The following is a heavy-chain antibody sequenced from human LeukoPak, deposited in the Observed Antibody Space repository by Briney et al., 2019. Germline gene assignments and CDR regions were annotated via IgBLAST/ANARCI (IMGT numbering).Heavy chain of an antibody. V-gene: IGHV3-43*02. Sequence: VGSLRLSCAASGFSFDDYAMHWVRQAPGKGLEWVSLISGDGGSTYYADSVKGRFTISRDNSRNSLYLQMNSLRTEDTALYYCAKDGAYNSGYYSGFHYWGQGTRVTVSS. J-gene: IGHJ4*02. CDR2: ISGDGGST. CDR3: AKDGAYNSGYYSGFHY. CDR1: GFSFDDYA. D-gene: IGHD5-12*01.